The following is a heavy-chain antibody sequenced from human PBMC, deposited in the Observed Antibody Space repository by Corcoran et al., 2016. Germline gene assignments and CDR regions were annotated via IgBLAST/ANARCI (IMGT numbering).Heavy chain of an antibody. CDR3: ASEDSDTAMERCPLWFDP. D-gene: IGHD5-18*01. Sequence: QVQLVESGGGVVQPGRSLRLSCAASGFTFSSYGMHWVRQAPGKGLEWVAVIWYDGSNKYYADSVKGRFTISRDNSKNTLYLKMNSLRAEDTAVYYYASEDSDTAMERCPLWFDPWVQGTLVTVSS. J-gene: IGHJ5*02. CDR2: IWYDGSNK. CDR1: GFTFSSYG. V-gene: IGHV3-33*01.